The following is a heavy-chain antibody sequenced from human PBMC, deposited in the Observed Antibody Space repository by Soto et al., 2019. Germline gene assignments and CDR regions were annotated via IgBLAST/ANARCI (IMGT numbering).Heavy chain of an antibody. CDR2: IRGKAYGGTT. D-gene: IGHD2-8*01. J-gene: IGHJ4*02. Sequence: GGSLRLSCTASGFTFNDYTLSWVRQAPGKGLEWVAFIRGKAYGGTTEYAASVKGRFTISRDDSKGIAYLQMNSLKTEDTAVYYCTAGKLYPSLDFDYWGQGTLVTVSS. CDR1: GFTFNDYT. V-gene: IGHV3-49*04. CDR3: TAGKLYPSLDFDY.